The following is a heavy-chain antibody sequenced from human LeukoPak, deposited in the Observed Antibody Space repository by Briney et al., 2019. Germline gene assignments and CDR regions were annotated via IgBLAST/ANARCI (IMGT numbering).Heavy chain of an antibody. D-gene: IGHD3-22*01. J-gene: IGHJ4*02. CDR2: IIPIFGTA. CDR1: GGTFSSYA. Sequence: ASVKVSCKASGGTFSSYAISWVRQVPGQGLEWMGGIIPIFGTANYAQEFQGRVTITADESTSTAYMELSSLRSEDTAVYYCARARSSGYFLIDYWGQGTLVTVSS. CDR3: ARARSSGYFLIDY. V-gene: IGHV1-69*13.